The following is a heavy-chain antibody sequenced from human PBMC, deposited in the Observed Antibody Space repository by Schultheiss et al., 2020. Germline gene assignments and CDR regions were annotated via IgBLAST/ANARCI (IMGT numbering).Heavy chain of an antibody. CDR1: GYSFSNYG. V-gene: IGHV1-18*01. Sequence: KISCKASGYSFSNYGVGWVRQAPGQGLEWMGWIIVYNGKTNYAQKVQDRVTMTTDTSTSTVYMELRSLTSDDTAVYYCARSQETIFGVLIMEPLDYWGQGTLVTVSS. J-gene: IGHJ4*02. D-gene: IGHD3-3*01. CDR3: ARSQETIFGVLIMEPLDY. CDR2: IIVYNGKT.